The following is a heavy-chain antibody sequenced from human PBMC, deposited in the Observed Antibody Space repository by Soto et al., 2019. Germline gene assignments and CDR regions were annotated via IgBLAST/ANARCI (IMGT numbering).Heavy chain of an antibody. CDR3: ARDKDIGCGSGSPRAYFYYGMDV. D-gene: IGHD3-10*01. V-gene: IGHV3-48*04. Sequence: GESLKISCAASGITFSSYSMNWVRQAPGKGLEWVSYISSSSSTIYYADSVTGRFTISKDNVKNSLDLKMNSLRAEDTGVYSCARDKDIGCGSGSPRAYFYYGMDVWGQGTTVTVSS. CDR1: GITFSSYS. J-gene: IGHJ6*02. CDR2: ISSSSSTI.